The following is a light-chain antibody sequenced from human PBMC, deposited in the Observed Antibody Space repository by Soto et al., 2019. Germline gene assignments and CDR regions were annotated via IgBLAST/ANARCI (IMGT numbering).Light chain of an antibody. J-gene: IGKJ2*01. CDR3: QQYGSSPYT. CDR2: AAS. Sequence: EVVLTQSPGTLSLSPGERATLSCRASQSATTDSLAWYQQQPGQAPRLLISAASTRATGPPDRFSGSGSGTDFTLTVSRLEPEDFAVYYCQQYGSSPYTFGQGTKLEIK. V-gene: IGKV3-20*01. CDR1: QSATTDS.